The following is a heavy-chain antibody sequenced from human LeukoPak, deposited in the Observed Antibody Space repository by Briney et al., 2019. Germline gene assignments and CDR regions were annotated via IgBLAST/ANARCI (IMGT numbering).Heavy chain of an antibody. CDR1: GGSISSYY. D-gene: IGHD5-12*01. Sequence: PSETLSLTCTVSGGSISSYYWSWIRQPPGKGLEWIGYIYYSGSTNYNPSLKSRVTISVDTSKNQFSLKLSSVTAADTAVYYCARGDEIVATIYYWGQGTLVTVSS. V-gene: IGHV4-59*12. J-gene: IGHJ4*02. CDR3: ARGDEIVATIYY. CDR2: IYYSGST.